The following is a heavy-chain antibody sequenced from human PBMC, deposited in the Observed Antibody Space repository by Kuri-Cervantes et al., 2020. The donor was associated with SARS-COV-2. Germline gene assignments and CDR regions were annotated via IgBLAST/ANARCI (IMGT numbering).Heavy chain of an antibody. V-gene: IGHV1-46*01. Sequence: ASVKVSCKASGYTFTSYYMHWVRQAPGQGLEWMGIINPSGGSTSYAQKFQGRVTMTRDTSTSTVYMELRSLRSDDTAVYYCARDGAAGLVPAAIALGYYGMDVWGQGTTVTVSS. CDR1: GYTFTSYY. D-gene: IGHD2-2*02. CDR2: INPSGGST. J-gene: IGHJ6*02. CDR3: ARDGAAGLVPAAIALGYYGMDV.